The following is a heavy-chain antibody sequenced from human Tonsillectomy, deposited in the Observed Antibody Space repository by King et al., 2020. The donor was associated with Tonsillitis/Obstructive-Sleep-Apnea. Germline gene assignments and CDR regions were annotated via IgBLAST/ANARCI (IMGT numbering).Heavy chain of an antibody. J-gene: IGHJ6*02. D-gene: IGHD2-21*02. V-gene: IGHV3-49*04. CDR1: GFPFSDYA. CDR2: IRSKGYGATT. Sequence: LVESGGGLVQPGRSLRLSCTASGFPFSDYAMSWVRQAPGKGLEWVGFIRSKGYGATTEYAASVKGRFTISRDDSKSVAYLQMNSLQTEDTAVYFCTRACGGDCYTYYYYGMDVWGQGTTVTVSS. CDR3: TRACGGDCYTYYYYGMDV.